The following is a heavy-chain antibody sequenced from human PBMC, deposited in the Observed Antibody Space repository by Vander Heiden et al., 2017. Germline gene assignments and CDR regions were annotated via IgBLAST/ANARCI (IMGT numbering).Heavy chain of an antibody. J-gene: IGHJ5*02. Sequence: QVQLVESGGGVVQPERSLRLSCAASGFTFSSYAIHWLRQAPGKGLEWVAVKSNDARNKYYAASAKGRFTISRDNSKNTLYLQMNSLRAEDTAVYYCAGGTIPWFDPWGQGTLVTVSS. D-gene: IGHD2-21*01. CDR2: KSNDARNK. CDR3: AGGTIPWFDP. CDR1: GFTFSSYA. V-gene: IGHV3-30*04.